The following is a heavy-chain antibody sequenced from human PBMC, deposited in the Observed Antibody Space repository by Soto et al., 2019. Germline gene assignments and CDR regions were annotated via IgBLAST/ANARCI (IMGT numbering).Heavy chain of an antibody. CDR2: LSPMFDTS. J-gene: IGHJ3*02. CDR1: GGTFSTYA. CDR3: ARDSPNDAFDI. V-gene: IGHV1-69*06. Sequence: QVQLVQSGTEMKEPGSSVKVSCMTSGGTFSTYAVHWVRQAPGQGLEWMGGLSPMFDTSSYAQNFQDRVTLTADKSTSTAYMELSSLRSDDTAVYYCARDSPNDAFDIWGQGTLAIVSS.